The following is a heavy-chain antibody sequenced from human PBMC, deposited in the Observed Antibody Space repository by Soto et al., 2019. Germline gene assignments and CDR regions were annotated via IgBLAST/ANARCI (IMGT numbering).Heavy chain of an antibody. Sequence: QVQLQQWGAGLLKPSETLSLTCAVYGGFVSSGSYYWSWIRQPPGKGLEWIGEMSHSGGTHFNRSLKSRVTISVDTSKNQFSLNIFSVTAADTALYYCARVGRGTVPTVVDAFDIWGPGTMVTVSS. CDR2: MSHSGGT. V-gene: IGHV4-34*01. D-gene: IGHD3-16*01. J-gene: IGHJ3*02. CDR3: ARVGRGTVPTVVDAFDI. CDR1: GGFVSSGSYY.